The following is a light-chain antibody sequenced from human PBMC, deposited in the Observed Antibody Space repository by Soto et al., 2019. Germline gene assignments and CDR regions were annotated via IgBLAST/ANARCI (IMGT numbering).Light chain of an antibody. V-gene: IGKV3-15*01. CDR2: GAS. CDR3: QQYNYWPLYT. Sequence: EIVMTQSPTTLSVSPGEGATLSCRASQSLSSNLAWYQQKPGQSPRLLIYGASTRASGIPARFSGSGSGTEFTLPIRSLEAEDFSVYFCQQYNYWPLYTFGQGTKLEIK. CDR1: QSLSSN. J-gene: IGKJ2*01.